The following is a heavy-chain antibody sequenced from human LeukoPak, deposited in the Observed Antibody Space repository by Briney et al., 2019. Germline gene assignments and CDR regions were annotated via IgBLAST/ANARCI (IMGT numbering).Heavy chain of an antibody. V-gene: IGHV4-59*01. CDR1: GGSISHYY. D-gene: IGHD4-23*01. J-gene: IGHJ6*02. Sequence: AETLSLTCTVSGGSISHYYWHWIRQTPGKGLEWVGYMEYSGNTDYNPSLKSRVTISADTSKNRFSLKVNSVTAADTAVYYCASGNSPPLYGLDVWGHGTTVTVSS. CDR3: ASGNSPPLYGLDV. CDR2: MEYSGNT.